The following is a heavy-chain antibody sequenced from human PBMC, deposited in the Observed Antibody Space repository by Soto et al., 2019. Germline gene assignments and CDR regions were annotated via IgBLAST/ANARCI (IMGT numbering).Heavy chain of an antibody. V-gene: IGHV3-33*01. CDR1: GFMFSTYH. J-gene: IGHJ6*02. CDR3: ARDDYGMDV. Sequence: QVQLVESGGGVVQPGRSLRHSCAASGFMFSTYHMHWVRQAPAKGLEWVAVIWYDGSNKYYVDSVKGRFTISRDNSKNTLYLQMDSLRAEDTAVYYCARDDYGMDVWGQGTAVTVSS. CDR2: IWYDGSNK.